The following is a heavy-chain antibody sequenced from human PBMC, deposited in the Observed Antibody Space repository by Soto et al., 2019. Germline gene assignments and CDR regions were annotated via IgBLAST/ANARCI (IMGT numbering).Heavy chain of an antibody. J-gene: IGHJ4*02. CDR3: TTDSTQTFCDGGPCYSVLTKIHDS. D-gene: IGHD2-15*01. CDR1: GFTFNNGW. Sequence: VQLVESGGGLVKPGGSLRLSCAASGFTFNNGWMSWVRQAPGKGLEWVGRIKSKAAGGTTDYSAPVQGRFTISRDDCKNTLHLQMNSLKTEDTAVYYCTTDSTQTFCDGGPCYSVLTKIHDSWGQGTLVTVSS. CDR2: IKSKAAGGTT. V-gene: IGHV3-15*01.